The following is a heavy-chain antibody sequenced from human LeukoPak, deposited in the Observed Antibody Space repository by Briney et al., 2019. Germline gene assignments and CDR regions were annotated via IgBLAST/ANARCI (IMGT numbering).Heavy chain of an antibody. D-gene: IGHD2-2*01. CDR2: INPNSGGT. J-gene: IGHJ4*02. CDR3: ARLSTSLYCSSTSCPGPFDY. V-gene: IGHV1-2*02. CDR1: GYTFTGYY. Sequence: ASVKVSCKASGYTFTGYYMHWVRQAPGQGLEWMGWINPNSGGTNYAQKFQGRVTMTRDTSISTAYMELSRLRSDDTAVYYCARLSTSLYCSSTSCPGPFDYWGQGTLVNVSS.